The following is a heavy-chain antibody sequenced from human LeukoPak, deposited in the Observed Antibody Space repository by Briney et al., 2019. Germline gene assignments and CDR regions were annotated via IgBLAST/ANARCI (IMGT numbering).Heavy chain of an antibody. CDR3: ARGPNSNWSGLDF. D-gene: IGHD6-6*01. V-gene: IGHV3-74*01. Sequence: PGGSLRLSCTASGFSFSGHWMYWARQLPGKGLVWASRISPTGSTTSYADSVKGRFTVSRDNAKNTLYLQVNNLRAEDTAVYYCARGPNSNWSGLDFWGQGTLVTVSS. CDR2: ISPTGSTT. J-gene: IGHJ4*02. CDR1: GFSFSGHW.